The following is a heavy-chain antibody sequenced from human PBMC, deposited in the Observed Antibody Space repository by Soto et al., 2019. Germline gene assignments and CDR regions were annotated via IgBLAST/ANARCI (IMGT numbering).Heavy chain of an antibody. CDR1: GFTFSSYA. CDR3: AKDQHIVVVPAATWFDP. Sequence: GRSLRRSCAAAGFTFSSYAMSWVRQAPGKGLGWVSAISGSGGSAYYADSVKGRFTISRDNSKNTLYLQMNSLRAEDTAVYYGAKDQHIVVVPAATWFDPWGRGTLVTFSS. J-gene: IGHJ5*02. D-gene: IGHD2-2*01. CDR2: ISGSGGSA. V-gene: IGHV3-23*01.